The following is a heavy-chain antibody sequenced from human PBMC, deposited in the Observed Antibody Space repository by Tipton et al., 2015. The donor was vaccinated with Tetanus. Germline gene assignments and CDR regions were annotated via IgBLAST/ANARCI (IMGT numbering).Heavy chain of an antibody. CDR1: GFTFSNYG. CDR2: ISADGSTK. CDR3: ARGAGTLGEYYFDY. J-gene: IGHJ4*02. D-gene: IGHD3-10*01. Sequence: SLRLSCAASGFTFSNYGMHWVRQAPGKGLEWVAVISADGSTKFYADSVKGRVTLSRDNSKNTLYLQMNSLRAEDTAVYYCARGAGTLGEYYFDYWGQGTLVTVSS. V-gene: IGHV3-30*03.